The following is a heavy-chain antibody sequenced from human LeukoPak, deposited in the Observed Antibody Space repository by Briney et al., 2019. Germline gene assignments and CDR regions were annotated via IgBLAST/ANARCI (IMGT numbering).Heavy chain of an antibody. CDR3: ARDPTTVTTFGWFDP. D-gene: IGHD4-17*01. V-gene: IGHV4-59*01. CDR2: IYYSGST. J-gene: IGHJ5*02. CDR1: GGSISSYY. Sequence: SETLSLTCTVSGGSISSYYWSWIRQPPGKGLEWIGYIYYSGSTNYNPSLKSRVTISVDTSKNQFSLKLSSVTAADTAVYCCARDPTTVTTFGWFDPWGQGTLVTVSS.